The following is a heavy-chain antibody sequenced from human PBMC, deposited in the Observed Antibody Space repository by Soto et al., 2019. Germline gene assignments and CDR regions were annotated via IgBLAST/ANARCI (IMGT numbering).Heavy chain of an antibody. Sequence: QVQLVQSGAEVKKPGSSVKVSCKASGGTFSSYAISWVRQAPGQGLEWMGGIIPIFGTAIYAQKFQGRVTIPRHESTSTAYMELGSLRSEDTAVYYCAKRGHTIFGVTNWFDPWGQGTLVTVSS. CDR1: GGTFSSYA. CDR2: IIPIFGTA. D-gene: IGHD3-3*01. J-gene: IGHJ5*02. CDR3: AKRGHTIFGVTNWFDP. V-gene: IGHV1-69*05.